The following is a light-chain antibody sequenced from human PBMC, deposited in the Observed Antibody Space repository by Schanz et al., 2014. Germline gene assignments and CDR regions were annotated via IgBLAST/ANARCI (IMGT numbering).Light chain of an antibody. CDR3: SSYTSISTLNYG. V-gene: IGLV2-14*01. Sequence: QSALTQPASVSGSPGQSITISCTGTSSDVGGYNYVSWYQQQPDKAPKLMIYDVSNRPSGVSNRFSGSKSDNTASLTISGLPAEDEADYYCSSYTSISTLNYGFGSGTKVTVL. CDR2: DVS. J-gene: IGLJ1*01. CDR1: SSDVGGYNY.